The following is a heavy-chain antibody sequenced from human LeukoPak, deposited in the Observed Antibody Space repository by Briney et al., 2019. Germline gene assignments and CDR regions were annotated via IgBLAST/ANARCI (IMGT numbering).Heavy chain of an antibody. Sequence: SETLSLTCTVSGGSISSGGYYWSWIRQHPGKGLEWIGYIYYSGSTYYNPSLKRRVTISVDTSKNQFSLKLSSVTAADTAVYYCATQGDYYDSSGYYGRDYYGMDVWGQGTTVTVSS. D-gene: IGHD3-22*01. CDR2: IYYSGST. J-gene: IGHJ6*02. V-gene: IGHV4-31*03. CDR1: GGSISSGGYY. CDR3: ATQGDYYDSSGYYGRDYYGMDV.